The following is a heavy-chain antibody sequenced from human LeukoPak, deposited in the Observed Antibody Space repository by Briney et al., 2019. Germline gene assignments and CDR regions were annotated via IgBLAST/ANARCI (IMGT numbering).Heavy chain of an antibody. D-gene: IGHD4-17*01. Sequence: SETLSLTCTISGGSTNTYYWSWIRQPPGKGLEWIGYIYYIGSTNYSPSLKSRATISVDTSKNQFSLKLSSVTAADTAVYYCASKSSDHGELRFDYWGQGALVTVSS. V-gene: IGHV4-59*01. CDR1: GGSTNTYY. CDR3: ASKSSDHGELRFDY. CDR2: IYYIGST. J-gene: IGHJ4*02.